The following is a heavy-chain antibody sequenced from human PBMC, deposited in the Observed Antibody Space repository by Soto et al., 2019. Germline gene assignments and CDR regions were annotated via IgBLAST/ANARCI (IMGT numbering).Heavy chain of an antibody. Sequence: GGSLRLSCSASGFTFSSYDMHWVRQGPGKGLEWVSAIGTAGDTNYAGSVKGRFTISRENAKNSLYLQMNSLRAGDTAIYFCARAIGPTLFDFWGQGTLVTVS. J-gene: IGHJ4*02. CDR3: ARAIGPTLFDF. CDR1: GFTFSSYD. V-gene: IGHV3-13*04. D-gene: IGHD3-22*01. CDR2: IGTAGDT.